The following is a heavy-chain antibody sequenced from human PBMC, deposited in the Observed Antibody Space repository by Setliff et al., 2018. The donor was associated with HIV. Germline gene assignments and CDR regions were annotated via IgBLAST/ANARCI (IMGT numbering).Heavy chain of an antibody. V-gene: IGHV3-30*02. Sequence: PGESLTISCEMSSFIFKDYGMNWVRQAPGKGLEWVAFIRYDGSKKYHADSVKGRFTISRDNYKNTLYLQMNSLRAEDTAVYYCAKGDYYDTTYDAFDIWGQGTMVTVSS. D-gene: IGHD3-22*01. CDR1: SFIFKDYG. CDR3: AKGDYYDTTYDAFDI. CDR2: IRYDGSKK. J-gene: IGHJ3*02.